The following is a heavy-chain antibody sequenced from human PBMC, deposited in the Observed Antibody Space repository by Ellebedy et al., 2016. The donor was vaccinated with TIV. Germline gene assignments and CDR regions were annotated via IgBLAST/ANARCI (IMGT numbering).Heavy chain of an antibody. J-gene: IGHJ4*02. D-gene: IGHD5-18*01. CDR3: AREIRGYSYAYYFDY. V-gene: IGHV4-59*01. CDR2: IYYSGST. Sequence: SETLSLTXTVSGGSISSYYWSWIRQPPGKGLEWIGYIYYSGSTNYNPSLKSRVTISIDTSKNQFSLKLSSVTAADTAVYYCAREIRGYSYAYYFDYWGQGTLVTVSS. CDR1: GGSISSYY.